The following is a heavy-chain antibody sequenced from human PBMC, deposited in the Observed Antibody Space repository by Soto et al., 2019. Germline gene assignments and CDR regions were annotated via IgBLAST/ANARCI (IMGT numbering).Heavy chain of an antibody. J-gene: IGHJ6*03. CDR2: ISSSSSTI. CDR1: GFTFSSFS. CDR3: ARGGSSYCSSTSCYYYYYYMDV. V-gene: IGHV3-48*01. Sequence: GGSLRLSCAASGFTFSSFSMNWVRQAPGKGLEWVSYISSSSSTIYYADSVKGRFTISRDNAKNSLYLQMNSLRAEDTAVYYCARGGSSYCSSTSCYYYYYYMDVWGKGTTVTVSS. D-gene: IGHD2-2*01.